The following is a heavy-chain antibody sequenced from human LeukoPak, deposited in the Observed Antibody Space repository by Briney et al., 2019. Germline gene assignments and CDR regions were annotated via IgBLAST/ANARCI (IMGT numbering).Heavy chain of an antibody. D-gene: IGHD3-10*01. CDR1: GGSISSYY. Sequence: SSETLSLTCTVSGGSISSYYWSWIRQPPGKGLEWIGYIYYSGSTNYNPSLKSRVTISVDTSKNQFSLKLSSVTAADTAVYYCARTGYYGSGSYSLDYWGQGALVTVSS. CDR3: ARTGYYGSGSYSLDY. J-gene: IGHJ4*02. V-gene: IGHV4-59*01. CDR2: IYYSGST.